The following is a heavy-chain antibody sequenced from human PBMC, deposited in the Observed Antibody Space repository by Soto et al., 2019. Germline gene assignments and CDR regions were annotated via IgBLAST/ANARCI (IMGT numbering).Heavy chain of an antibody. CDR3: VRGGSNYAS. CDR2: IKPDESEK. Sequence: VQLVESGGGVVQPGWSLRLSCAASGFSISDYGMEWVRQAPGKGLEWVARIKPDESEKKYADSVKGRFSISRDNAKNSMYLQMDSLRGEDTAVYYCVRGGSNYASWGQGTLVTVSS. J-gene: IGHJ5*02. V-gene: IGHV3-7*01. CDR1: GFSISDYG. D-gene: IGHD4-4*01.